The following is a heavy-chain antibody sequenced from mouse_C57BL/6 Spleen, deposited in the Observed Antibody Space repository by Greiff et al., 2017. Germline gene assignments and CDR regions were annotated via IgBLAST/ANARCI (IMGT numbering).Heavy chain of an antibody. J-gene: IGHJ3*01. CDR1: GYTFTSYW. D-gene: IGHD2-13*01. V-gene: IGHV1-50*01. CDR2: IDPSDSYT. Sequence: QVQLQQPGAELVKPGASVKLSCKASGYTFTSYWMQWVKQRPGQGLEWIGEIDPSDSYTNYNQKFKGKATLTVDTSSSTAYMQLSSLTSEDSAVYYCACSTMVTAGFAYWGQGTLVTVSA. CDR3: ACSTMVTAGFAY.